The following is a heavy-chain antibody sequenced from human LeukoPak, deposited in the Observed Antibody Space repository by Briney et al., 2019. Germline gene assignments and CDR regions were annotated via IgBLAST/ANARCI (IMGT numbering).Heavy chain of an antibody. Sequence: ASVKVSCKASGYTFTGFYIHWVRQAPGQGLEWMGWINPKSGGTNSAQKFQGRVTMTRDTSISTAYMELSSLRSDDTAVYYCARDPIDYNGGIDYWGQGTLVTVSS. J-gene: IGHJ4*02. CDR3: ARDPIDYNGGIDY. V-gene: IGHV1-2*02. D-gene: IGHD4-11*01. CDR2: INPKSGGT. CDR1: GYTFTGFY.